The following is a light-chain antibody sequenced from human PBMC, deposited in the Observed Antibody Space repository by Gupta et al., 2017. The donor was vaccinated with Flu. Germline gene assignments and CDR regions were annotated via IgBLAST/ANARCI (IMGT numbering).Light chain of an antibody. V-gene: IGLV3-1*01. Sequence: SPAQTSCSTCSEVKMEYKNCSWQQQRPAQYPVMVIYEDRTRPAGDPDRCSGSGSENTAALTVSGSQAKDEDDYDGQARDISIGVFGGGPKLTVL. CDR2: EDR. CDR3: QARDISIGV. J-gene: IGLJ2*01. CDR1: KMEYKN.